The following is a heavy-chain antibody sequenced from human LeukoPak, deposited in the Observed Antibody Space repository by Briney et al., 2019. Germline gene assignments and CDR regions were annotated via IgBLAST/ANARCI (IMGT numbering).Heavy chain of an antibody. Sequence: GRSLRLSCAASGFTFSSYGMHWVRQAPGKGLEWAAVISYDGSNKYYADSVRGRFTISRDNSKNTLYLQMNSLRAEDTAVYYCAKDPYSSSWLIDYWGQGTLVTVSS. CDR3: AKDPYSSSWLIDY. CDR1: GFTFSSYG. CDR2: ISYDGSNK. J-gene: IGHJ4*02. D-gene: IGHD6-13*01. V-gene: IGHV3-30*18.